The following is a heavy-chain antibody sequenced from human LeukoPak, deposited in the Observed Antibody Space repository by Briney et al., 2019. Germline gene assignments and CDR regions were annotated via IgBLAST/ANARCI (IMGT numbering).Heavy chain of an antibody. CDR2: ISSNGGST. CDR1: GFTFSSYA. V-gene: IGHV3-64*01. CDR3: ARGSAGLVDV. Sequence: GGSLRLSCAASGFTFSSYAMHWVRQAPGKGLEYVSAISSNGGSTYYTNSVKGRFTISRDNSKNTLYLQMGSLRAEDMAVYYCARGSAGLVDVWGKGTTVTVSS. J-gene: IGHJ6*04. D-gene: IGHD1-14*01.